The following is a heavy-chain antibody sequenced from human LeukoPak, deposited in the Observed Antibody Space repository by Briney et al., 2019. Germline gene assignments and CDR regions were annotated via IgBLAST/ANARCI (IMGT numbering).Heavy chain of an antibody. V-gene: IGHV4-61*10. CDR2: IYYSGST. Sequence: SETLSLTCTVSGGSISSGTHYWSWIRQPAGKGLEWIGYIYYSGSTNYNPSLKSRVTISVDTSKNQFSLKLSSVTAADTAVYYCARTTEAHSWRTRYYDYYMDVWGKGTTVTVSS. CDR1: GGSISSGTHY. J-gene: IGHJ6*03. CDR3: ARTTEAHSWRTRYYDYYMDV. D-gene: IGHD6-13*01.